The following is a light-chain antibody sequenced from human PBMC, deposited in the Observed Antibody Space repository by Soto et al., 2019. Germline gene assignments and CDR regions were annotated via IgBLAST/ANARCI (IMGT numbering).Light chain of an antibody. CDR2: GNS. J-gene: IGLJ1*01. CDR1: SSNIGAGYD. Sequence: QSVLTQPPSVSGAPGQRVTISCTGSSSNIGAGYDVHWYQQLPGTAPNLLIYGNSNRPSGVPDRFSGSKSGTSASLAITGLQAEDEADYYCQSYDSSLSENVFGTGTKLTVL. V-gene: IGLV1-40*01. CDR3: QSYDSSLSENV.